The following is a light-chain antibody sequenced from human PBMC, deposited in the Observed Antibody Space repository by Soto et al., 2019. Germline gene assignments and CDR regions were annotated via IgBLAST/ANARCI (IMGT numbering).Light chain of an antibody. Sequence: QSVLTQPPSVSGAPGQRVTISCTGCSSNIGAGCEVHWYQHLPGKAPKLLIYGNTNRPSGVPDRFSGSKSGTSASLAITGRQAEDEADYYCQAYDSSLSASYVFGGGTKVTVL. CDR1: SSNIGAGCE. V-gene: IGLV1-40*01. CDR3: QAYDSSLSASYV. J-gene: IGLJ1*01. CDR2: GNT.